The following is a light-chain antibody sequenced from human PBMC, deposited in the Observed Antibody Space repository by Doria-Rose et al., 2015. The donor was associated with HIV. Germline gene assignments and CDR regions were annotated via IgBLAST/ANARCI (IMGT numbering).Light chain of an antibody. Sequence: DIVMTQSPGTLSLSPGERATLSCRASQSFSSTYLAWYQQKPGQAPSLLIYDGSTRATGIPDRFSASRSGTDFTLTINRLEPEDFALYYCHQYGTSWTFGQGTMVEI. CDR2: DGS. CDR3: HQYGTSWT. J-gene: IGKJ1*01. V-gene: IGKV3-20*01. CDR1: QSFSSTY.